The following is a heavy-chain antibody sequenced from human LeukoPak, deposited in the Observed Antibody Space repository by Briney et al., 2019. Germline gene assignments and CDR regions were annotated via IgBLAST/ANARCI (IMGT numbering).Heavy chain of an antibody. CDR2: INPNDGGT. CDR1: GYTFTGYY. J-gene: IGHJ4*02. CDR3: ARGYSSPVPNFDY. Sequence: ASVKVSCKASGYTFTGYYMHWVRQAPGQGLEWMGWINPNDGGTSYAQKFQGRVTMTRDTSITTAYMELPSLTSDDTAVYYCARGYSSPVPNFDYWGQGTLVTVSS. D-gene: IGHD6-13*01. V-gene: IGHV1-2*02.